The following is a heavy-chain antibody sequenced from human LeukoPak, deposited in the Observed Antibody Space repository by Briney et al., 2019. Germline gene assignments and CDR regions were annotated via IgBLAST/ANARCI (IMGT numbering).Heavy chain of an antibody. CDR2: ISYDGSNE. V-gene: IGHV3-30*04. D-gene: IGHD3-9*01. Sequence: GGSLRLSCAASGFTFNSYAMHWVRQAPGKGLEWVAVISYDGSNEYYADSVKGRFTISRDNSKNTLYLQMNSLRAEDTAVYYCARSPIYDILTLDYWGQGTLVTVSS. CDR3: ARSPIYDILTLDY. CDR1: GFTFNSYA. J-gene: IGHJ4*02.